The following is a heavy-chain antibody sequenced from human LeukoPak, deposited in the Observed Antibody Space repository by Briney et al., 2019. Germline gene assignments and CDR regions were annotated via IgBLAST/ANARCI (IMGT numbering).Heavy chain of an antibody. D-gene: IGHD6-13*01. J-gene: IGHJ4*02. V-gene: IGHV3-7*03. CDR3: AKGDTGYSSSRPAFPTAFDY. CDR1: KFTFSSFW. Sequence: RPGGSLRLSCTASKFTFSSFWMSWVRQAPGKGLEWVANINQDGSEKNYVDSVKGRFTISRDNAKSSLYLQMNSLRAEDTAVYYCAKGDTGYSSSRPAFPTAFDYWGRGTLVTVSS. CDR2: INQDGSEK.